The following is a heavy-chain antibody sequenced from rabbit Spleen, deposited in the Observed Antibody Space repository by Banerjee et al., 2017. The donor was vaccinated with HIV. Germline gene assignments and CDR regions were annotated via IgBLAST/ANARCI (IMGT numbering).Heavy chain of an antibody. Sequence: QSLEESGGGLVKPGASLTLTCTASGFTLSSYWMCWVRQAPGKGLEVIACIHSSSGSTWYASWAKGRFTISKTSSTTVTLQMTSLTAADTATYFCARTEYATDGYATWGQGTLVTVS. CDR2: IHSSSGST. CDR1: GFTLSSYW. J-gene: IGHJ6*01. V-gene: IGHV1S40*01. D-gene: IGHD6-1*01. CDR3: ARTEYATDGYAT.